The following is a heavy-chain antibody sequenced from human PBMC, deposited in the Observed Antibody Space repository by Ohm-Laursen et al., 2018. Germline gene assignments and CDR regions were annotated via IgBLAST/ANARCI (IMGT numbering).Heavy chain of an antibody. V-gene: IGHV4-34*01. J-gene: IGHJ4*02. D-gene: IGHD6-19*01. CDR2: IYQSGNT. CDR3: ARQESSGWYPDY. Sequence: SETLSLTWAVYGGSFSGYDWSWIRQPPGKGLEWIGSIYQSGNTYYNPSLKSRVTISVDTSKNQFSLRLSSVTAADTAVYYCARQESSGWYPDYWGQGTLVTVSS. CDR1: GGSFSGYD.